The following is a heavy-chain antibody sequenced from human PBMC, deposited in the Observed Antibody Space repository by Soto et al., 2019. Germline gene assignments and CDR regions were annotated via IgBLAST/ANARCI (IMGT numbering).Heavy chain of an antibody. CDR1: GGSFSGYY. D-gene: IGHD2-15*01. Sequence: SETLSLTCAVYGGSFSGYYWSWIRQPPGKGLEWIGEINHSGSTNYNPSLKSRVTISVDTSKNQFSLKLSSVTAADTAVYYCARERYCSGGSCPEYFQHWGQGTLVTVSS. CDR3: ARERYCSGGSCPEYFQH. J-gene: IGHJ1*01. CDR2: INHSGST. V-gene: IGHV4-34*01.